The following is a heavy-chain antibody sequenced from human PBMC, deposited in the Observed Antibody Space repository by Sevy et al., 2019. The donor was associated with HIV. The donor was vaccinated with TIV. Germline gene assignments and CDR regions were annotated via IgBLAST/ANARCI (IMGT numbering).Heavy chain of an antibody. D-gene: IGHD3-3*01. V-gene: IGHV3-7*01. J-gene: IGHJ6*02. CDR1: GFTFSSYW. Sequence: GGSLRLSCAASGFTFSSYWMSWVRQAPGKGLEWVADIKQDGSEKYYVDSVKGRFTISRDNAKNSLYLQMNSLRAEDTAVYYCARSLPRSTIFRVVMDYYYYYGMDVWGQWTTVTVSS. CDR3: ARSLPRSTIFRVVMDYYYYYGMDV. CDR2: IKQDGSEK.